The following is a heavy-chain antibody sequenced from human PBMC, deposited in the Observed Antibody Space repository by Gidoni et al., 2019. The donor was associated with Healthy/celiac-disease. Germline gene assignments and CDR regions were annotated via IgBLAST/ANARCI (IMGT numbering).Heavy chain of an antibody. CDR3: ARVRGLYNWNYYGMDV. V-gene: IGHV3-33*01. J-gene: IGHJ6*02. Sequence: QVQLVESGGGVVQPGRSLRLSCAASGFPLRSYGMHWVRQAPGKGLEWVAVIWYDGSNKYYADSVKGRFTISRDNSKNTLYLQMNSLRAEDTAVYYCARVRGLYNWNYYGMDVWGQGTTVTVSS. CDR1: GFPLRSYG. CDR2: IWYDGSNK. D-gene: IGHD1-1*01.